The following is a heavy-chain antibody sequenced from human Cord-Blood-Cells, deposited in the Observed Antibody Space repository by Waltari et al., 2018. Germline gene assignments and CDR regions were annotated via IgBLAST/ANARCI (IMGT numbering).Heavy chain of an antibody. Sequence: QVQLQQWGAGLLKPSETQSLTCAVYGGSFSGYYWSWIRQPPGKGLEWIGEINHSGSTNYNPSLKSRVTISVDTSKNQFSLKLSSVTAADTAVYYCARANDYSNYDAFDIWGQGTMVTVSS. V-gene: IGHV4-34*01. CDR2: INHSGST. D-gene: IGHD4-4*01. CDR3: ARANDYSNYDAFDI. CDR1: GGSFSGYY. J-gene: IGHJ3*02.